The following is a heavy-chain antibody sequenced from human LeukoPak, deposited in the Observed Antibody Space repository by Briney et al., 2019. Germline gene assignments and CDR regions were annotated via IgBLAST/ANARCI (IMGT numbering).Heavy chain of an antibody. D-gene: IGHD2-2*01. CDR2: IYYTGST. Sequence: SETLSLTCTVSGCSIDSYYWSWIRQPPGKGLEWIGYIYYTGSTEYHPSLKSRVTISLDTSKNQFSLKLTSLTYADTAVYYCARVYQSAEYYFDYWGQGNLVSVSS. CDR1: GCSIDSYY. CDR3: ARVYQSAEYYFDY. J-gene: IGHJ4*02. V-gene: IGHV4-59*01.